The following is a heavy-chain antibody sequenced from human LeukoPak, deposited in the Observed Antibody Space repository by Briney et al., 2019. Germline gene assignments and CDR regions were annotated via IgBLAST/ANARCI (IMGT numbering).Heavy chain of an antibody. CDR3: ARLIGDRTIYDY. D-gene: IGHD6-6*01. V-gene: IGHV3-7*01. Sequence: PGGSLRLSCAASGFTFRTDWMSWVRQAPGKGLEWVASINQGGSETYYEESVKGRFTISRDNAMNSFFLQMNSLRAEDTAVYYCARLIGDRTIYDYWGQGTLVTVSS. J-gene: IGHJ4*02. CDR1: GFTFRTDW. CDR2: INQGGSET.